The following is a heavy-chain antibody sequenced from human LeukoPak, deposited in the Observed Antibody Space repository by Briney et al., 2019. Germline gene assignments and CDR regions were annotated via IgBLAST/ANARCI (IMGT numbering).Heavy chain of an antibody. D-gene: IGHD3-22*01. J-gene: IGHJ5*02. CDR1: GFTFSSYA. CDR2: ISGSGGST. CDR3: AKDPESYYYDSSGSENWFDP. Sequence: GGSLRLSCAASGFTFSSYAMGWVRQAPGKGLEWVSAISGSGGSTYYADSVKGRFTISRDNSKNTLYLQMNSLRAEDTAVYYCAKDPESYYYDSSGSENWFDPWGQGTLVTGSS. V-gene: IGHV3-23*01.